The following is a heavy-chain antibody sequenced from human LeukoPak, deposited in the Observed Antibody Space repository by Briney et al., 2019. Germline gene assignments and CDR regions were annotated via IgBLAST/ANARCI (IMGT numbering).Heavy chain of an antibody. CDR1: GGSISGYY. J-gene: IGHJ4*02. V-gene: IGHV4-4*09. D-gene: IGHD3-10*01. Sequence: SETLSLTCTVSGGSISGYYWSWIRQPPGKGLEWIGYIRTSGSTNYNPSLKSRVTTSVDTSKNQFALKLSSVTAADTAVYYCASQAYYSGSGSWTGFDYWGQGTLVTVSS. CDR3: ASQAYYSGSGSWTGFDY. CDR2: IRTSGST.